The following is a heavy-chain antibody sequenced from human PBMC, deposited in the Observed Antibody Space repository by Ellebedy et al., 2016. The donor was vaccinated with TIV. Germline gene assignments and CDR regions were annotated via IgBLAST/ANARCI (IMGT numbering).Heavy chain of an antibody. CDR1: GYTFTSYA. Sequence: ASVKVSXXASGYTFTSYAMHWVRQAPGQRLEWMGWINAGNGNTKYSQKFQGRVTITRDTSASTAYMELSSLRSEDTAVYYCARDLYYYGSGSYYDYWGQGTLVTVSS. V-gene: IGHV1-3*01. CDR3: ARDLYYYGSGSYYDY. J-gene: IGHJ4*02. CDR2: INAGNGNT. D-gene: IGHD3-10*01.